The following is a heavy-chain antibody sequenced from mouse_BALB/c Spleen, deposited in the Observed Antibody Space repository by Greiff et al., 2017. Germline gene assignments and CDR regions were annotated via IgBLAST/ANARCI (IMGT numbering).Heavy chain of an antibody. D-gene: IGHD2-3*01. J-gene: IGHJ4*01. CDR1: GFTFSSFG. CDR3: ARWLLRHYYAMDY. CDR2: ISSGSSTI. Sequence: EVQVVESGGGLVQPGGSRKLSCAASGFTFSSFGMHWVRQAPEKGLEWVAYISSGSSTIYYADTVKGRFTISRDNPKNTLFLQMTSLRSEDTAMYYCARWLLRHYYAMDYWGQGTSVTVSS. V-gene: IGHV5-17*02.